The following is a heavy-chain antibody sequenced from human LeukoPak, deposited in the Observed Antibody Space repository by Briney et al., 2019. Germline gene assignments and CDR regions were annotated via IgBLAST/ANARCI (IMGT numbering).Heavy chain of an antibody. V-gene: IGHV5-51*01. CDR3: ARQGRYSGSYYPIY. J-gene: IGHJ4*02. Sequence: GESLKISCTGSGYNFPSYWIAWVRQMPGKGLEWMGIIYPGDSDTRYSPSFQGQVTISVDKSISTAYLQWSSLKASDTAMYYCARQGRYSGSYYPIYWGQGTLVTVSS. D-gene: IGHD1-26*01. CDR2: IYPGDSDT. CDR1: GYNFPSYW.